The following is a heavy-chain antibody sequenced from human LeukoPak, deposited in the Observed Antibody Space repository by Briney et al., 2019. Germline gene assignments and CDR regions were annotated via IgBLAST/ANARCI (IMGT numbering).Heavy chain of an antibody. Sequence: SETLSLTCTVSGDSISKSNFYWGWNPHPPPKRLDPTRTVYYRRTTDQNPPHNNRPTTTVDTPRKQLSQLLTSVTAADTAVYYCARLVPPYGPGSPHPHHFDYWGQGALVTVSS. V-gene: IGHV4-39*01. J-gene: IGHJ4*02. CDR3: ARLVPPYGPGSPHPHHFDY. CDR1: GDSISKSNFY. D-gene: IGHD3-10*01. CDR2: VYYRRTT.